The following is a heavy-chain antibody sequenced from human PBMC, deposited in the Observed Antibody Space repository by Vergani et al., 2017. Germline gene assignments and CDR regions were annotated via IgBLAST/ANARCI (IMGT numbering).Heavy chain of an antibody. Sequence: QVQLQESGPGVVKPSQTLSLTFAVSGSSISSGDHCWTWIRQRPGKGLEWIGYIFYSGTTYDNPSLRSRLTISVDTSQNQFSLKLRSVTAADPAVYYCARVDTQVPATSHFYYMDGWGKGTTVVVSS. CDR3: ARVDTQVPATSHFYYMDG. CDR1: GSSISSGDHC. D-gene: IGHD6-25*01. V-gene: IGHV4-31*11. CDR2: IFYSGTT. J-gene: IGHJ6*03.